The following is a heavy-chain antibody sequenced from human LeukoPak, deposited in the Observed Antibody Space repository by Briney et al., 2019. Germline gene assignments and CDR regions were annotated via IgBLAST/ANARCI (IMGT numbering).Heavy chain of an antibody. CDR2: INHSGST. D-gene: IGHD3-10*01. J-gene: IGHJ4*02. Sequence: ASETLSLTCAVYGGSFSGYYWSWIRQPPGKGLEWIGEINHSGSTNYNPSLKSRVTISVDTSKNQFSLKLSSVTAADTAMYYCARDGGSGSRSFDYWGQGTLVTVSS. V-gene: IGHV4-34*01. CDR3: ARDGGSGSRSFDY. CDR1: GGSFSGYY.